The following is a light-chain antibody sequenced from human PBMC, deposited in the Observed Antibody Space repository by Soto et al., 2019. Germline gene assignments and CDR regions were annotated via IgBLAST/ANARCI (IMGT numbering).Light chain of an antibody. CDR2: DAD. CDR1: TGDVGAYNF. CDR3: AAWDDSLNGYV. Sequence: QSVLTQPRSVSGSPGQSVTISCTGTTGDVGAYNFVSWYQLYPGKAPKLMIYDADKRPSGVPDRFSGSKSGTSASLAISGLQSDDESDYYCAAWDDSLNGYVFGTGTKLTV. V-gene: IGLV2-11*01. J-gene: IGLJ1*01.